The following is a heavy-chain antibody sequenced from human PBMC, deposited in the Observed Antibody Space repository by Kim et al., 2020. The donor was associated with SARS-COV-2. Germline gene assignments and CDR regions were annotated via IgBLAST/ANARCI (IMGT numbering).Heavy chain of an antibody. CDR2: ISYDGSNK. D-gene: IGHD2-15*01. CDR1: GFIFSSYG. CDR3: AKDRFVVVVAAAFDY. V-gene: IGHV3-30*18. Sequence: GGSLRLSCAASGFIFSSYGMHWVRQAPGKGLEWVAVISYDGSNKYYADSVKGRFTISRDNSKNTLYLQMNSPRAADTAVYYCAKDRFVVVVAAAFDYWG. J-gene: IGHJ4*01.